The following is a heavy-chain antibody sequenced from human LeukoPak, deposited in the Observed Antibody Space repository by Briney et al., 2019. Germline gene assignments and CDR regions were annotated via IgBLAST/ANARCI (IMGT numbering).Heavy chain of an antibody. D-gene: IGHD3-16*01. CDR1: GGSFSSGSYY. Sequence: KPSETLSLTCTVSGGSFSSGSYYWSWIRQPPGKGLEWIGHIYYSGSTDYNPSLKSRVTISVDTSKNQFSLKLSSVTAADTAVYYCARDTLSQGFDPWGQGTLVTVSS. CDR2: IYYSGST. CDR3: ARDTLSQGFDP. V-gene: IGHV4-61*01. J-gene: IGHJ5*02.